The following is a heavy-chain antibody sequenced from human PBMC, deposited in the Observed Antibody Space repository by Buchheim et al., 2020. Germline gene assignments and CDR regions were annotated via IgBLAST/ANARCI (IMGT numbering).Heavy chain of an antibody. J-gene: IGHJ4*02. D-gene: IGHD2/OR15-2a*01. CDR1: GGSITSGGFF. CDR2: IYFSGSP. V-gene: IGHV4-31*03. CDR3: ARGGTTYFDL. Sequence: QVQLQESGPGLVKPSQTLSLTCTVSGGSITSGGFFWSWIRQHPERGLEWIGYIYFSGSPYYNPSLKSRVAISLDTSKNQLSLKLSSVTAADTAVYYCARGGTTYFDLWGQGTL.